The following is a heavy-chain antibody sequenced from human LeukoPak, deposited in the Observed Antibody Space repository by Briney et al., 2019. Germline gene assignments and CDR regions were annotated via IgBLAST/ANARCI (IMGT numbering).Heavy chain of an antibody. J-gene: IGHJ6*03. CDR3: ARVGRDYYYYMDV. CDR1: GFTFSSYG. Sequence: PGRSLRLSCAASGFTFSSYGMHWVRQAPGKGLEWVSYISSSSSTIYYADSVKGRFTISRDNAKNSLYLQMNSLRAEDTAVYYCARVGRDYYYYMDVWGKGTTVTVSS. D-gene: IGHD3-10*01. CDR2: ISSSSSTI. V-gene: IGHV3-48*04.